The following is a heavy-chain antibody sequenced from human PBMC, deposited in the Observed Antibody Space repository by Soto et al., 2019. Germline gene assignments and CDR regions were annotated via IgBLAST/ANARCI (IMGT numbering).Heavy chain of an antibody. CDR3: ARGLAAAPGWFDP. V-gene: IGHV4-34*01. D-gene: IGHD6-13*01. J-gene: IGHJ5*02. Sequence: SETLSLTCAVYGGSFSGYYWSWIRQPPGKGLEWIGEINHSGSTNYNPSLKSRVTISVDTSKNQFSLKLSSVTAADTAVYYCARGLAAAPGWFDPWGRGTLVTVSS. CDR1: GGSFSGYY. CDR2: INHSGST.